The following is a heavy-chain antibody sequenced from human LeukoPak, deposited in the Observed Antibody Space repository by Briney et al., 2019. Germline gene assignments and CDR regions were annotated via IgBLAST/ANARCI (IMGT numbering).Heavy chain of an antibody. D-gene: IGHD3-22*01. Sequence: GSLRLSCAASGFTFSSYWMSWVRQAPGKGLEWVANIKQDGSEKYYVDSVKGRFTISRDNAKNSLYLQMNSLRAEDTAVYYCARGYYDSSGYPPLGYWGQGTLVTVSS. CDR2: IKQDGSEK. CDR3: ARGYYDSSGYPPLGY. CDR1: GFTFSSYW. J-gene: IGHJ4*02. V-gene: IGHV3-7*04.